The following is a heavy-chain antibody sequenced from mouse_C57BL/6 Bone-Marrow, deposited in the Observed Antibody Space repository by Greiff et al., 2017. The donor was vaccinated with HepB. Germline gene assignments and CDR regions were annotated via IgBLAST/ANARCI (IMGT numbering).Heavy chain of an antibody. CDR1: GFTFSSYA. Sequence: VKLVESGGGLVKPGGSLKLSCAASGFTFSSYAMSWVRQTPEKRLEWVATISDGGSYTYYPDNVKGRFTISRDNAKNNLYLQMSHLKSEDTAMYYCARGYYDYGGDYWGQGTSVTVSS. V-gene: IGHV5-4*03. CDR3: ARGYYDYGGDY. CDR2: ISDGGSYT. D-gene: IGHD2-4*01. J-gene: IGHJ4*01.